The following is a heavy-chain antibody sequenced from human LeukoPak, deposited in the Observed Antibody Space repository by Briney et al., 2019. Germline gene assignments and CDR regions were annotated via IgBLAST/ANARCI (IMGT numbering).Heavy chain of an antibody. J-gene: IGHJ6*02. Sequence: ASVKVSCKASGYTFTSYDINWVRQATGQGLEWMGWMNPNSGNTGYAQKFQDRVTMTRNTSISTAYMELSSLRSEDTAVYYCAKGAVYHYGMDVWGQGTTVTVSS. CDR3: AKGAVYHYGMDV. CDR1: GYTFTSYD. V-gene: IGHV1-8*01. CDR2: MNPNSGNT.